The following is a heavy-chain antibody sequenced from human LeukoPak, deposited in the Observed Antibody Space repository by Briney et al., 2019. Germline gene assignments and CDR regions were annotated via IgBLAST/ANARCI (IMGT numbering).Heavy chain of an antibody. J-gene: IGHJ4*02. D-gene: IGHD4-17*01. CDR1: GFTFSSYA. CDR2: ISYDGSNK. V-gene: IGHV3-30-3*01. CDR3: ARGDDYGDYDY. Sequence: PGRSLRLSCAASGFTFSSYAMHWVRQAPGKGLEWVAVISYDGSNKYYADSVKGRFTIFRDNSKNTLYLQMNSLRAEDTAVYYCARGDDYGDYDYWGQGTLVTVSS.